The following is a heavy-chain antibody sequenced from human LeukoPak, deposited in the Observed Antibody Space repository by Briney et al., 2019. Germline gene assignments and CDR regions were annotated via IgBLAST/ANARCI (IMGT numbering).Heavy chain of an antibody. V-gene: IGHV4-39*07. CDR3: ARERINLERRSAFDI. J-gene: IGHJ3*02. CDR2: THYGGTT. CDR1: GGSISGGGYY. Sequence: PSETLSLTCNISGGSISGGGYYWGWVRQTAGKGLEWIGSTHYGGTTYYSPSLRSRVAISVDTSTNQISLSLRSVSAADTALFYCARERINLERRSAFDIWGHGTTVTVSS. D-gene: IGHD2-15*01.